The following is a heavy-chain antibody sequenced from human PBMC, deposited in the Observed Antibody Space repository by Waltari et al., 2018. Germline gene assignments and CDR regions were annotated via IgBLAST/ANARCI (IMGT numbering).Heavy chain of an antibody. V-gene: IGHV4-4*02. D-gene: IGHD3-16*02. J-gene: IGHJ5*02. CDR3: ARFNRGPTFGGVIALNWFDP. CDR1: GGSISSSNW. CDR2: IYHSGST. Sequence: QVQLQESGPGLVKPSGTLSLTCAVSGGSISSSNWWSWVRQPPGKGLEWIGEIYHSGSTNYNPSLKSRVTISVDKSKNQFSLKLSSVTAADTAVYYCARFNRGPTFGGVIALNWFDPWGQGTLVTVSS.